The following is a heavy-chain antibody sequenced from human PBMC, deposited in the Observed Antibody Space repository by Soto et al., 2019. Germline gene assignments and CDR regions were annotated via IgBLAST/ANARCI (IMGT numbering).Heavy chain of an antibody. CDR3: FFQAEDGIRDTVPVSEFLLNRSSDL. Sequence: KGLEWVAVISYDGSNKYYADSVKGRFTISRDNSKNTLYLQMNSLRAEDTAVYFFFFQAEDGIRDTVPVSEFLLNRSSDL. D-gene: IGHD2-15*01. CDR2: ISYDGSNK. V-gene: IGHV3-30-3*01. J-gene: IGHJ2*01.